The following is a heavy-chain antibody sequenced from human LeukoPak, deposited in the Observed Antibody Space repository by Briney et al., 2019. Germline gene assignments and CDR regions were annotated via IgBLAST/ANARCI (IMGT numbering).Heavy chain of an antibody. CDR3: ARHVLRVTMIVADFDY. D-gene: IGHD3-22*01. Sequence: GSLRLSCAASGFTFSNNAMTWIRQPPGKGLEWIGSIYYSGSTYYNPSLKSRVTISVDTSKNQFSLKLSSVTAADTAVYYCARHVLRVTMIVADFDYWGQGTLVTVSS. CDR2: IYYSGST. J-gene: IGHJ4*02. CDR1: GFTFSNNAMT. V-gene: IGHV4-39*01.